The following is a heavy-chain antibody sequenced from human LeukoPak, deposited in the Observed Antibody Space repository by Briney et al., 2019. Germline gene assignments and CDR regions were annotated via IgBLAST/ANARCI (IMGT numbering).Heavy chain of an antibody. Sequence: GWSLSLSFAVCVCIFSTYFMNWLRQAAGKGLEGVSSISSSSGNTYYTDSVKGRFTISRDNAKNSLYLQMNSVRAEDTAVYYCARGGTFGVDISDYWGEGALVAVSS. V-gene: IGHV3-21*01. D-gene: IGHD3-3*01. CDR2: ISSSSGNT. CDR3: ARGGTFGVDISDY. CDR1: VCIFSTYF. J-gene: IGHJ4*02.